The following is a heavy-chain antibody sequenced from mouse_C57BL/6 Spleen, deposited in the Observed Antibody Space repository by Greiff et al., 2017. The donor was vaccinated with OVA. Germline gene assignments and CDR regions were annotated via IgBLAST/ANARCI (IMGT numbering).Heavy chain of an antibody. CDR3: ARGFYYYGSSYRGMDY. V-gene: IGHV1-53*01. J-gene: IGHJ4*01. CDR2: INPSNGGT. D-gene: IGHD1-1*01. Sequence: QVQLQQPGTDLVKPGASVKLSCKASGSTFTSYWMHWVKQRPGQGLEWIGNINPSNGGTHSNEGFKSKATLTVDKSSSTAYMQLSSRTSEDSAVYYCARGFYYYGSSYRGMDYWGQGTSVTVSS. CDR1: GSTFTSYW.